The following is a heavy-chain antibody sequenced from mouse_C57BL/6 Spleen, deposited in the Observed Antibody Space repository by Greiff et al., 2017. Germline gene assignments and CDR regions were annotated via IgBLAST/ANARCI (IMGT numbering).Heavy chain of an antibody. CDR2: INPNNGGT. D-gene: IGHD2-2*01. Sequence: VQLQQSGPELVKPGASVKISCKASGYTFTDYYMNWVKQSHGKSLEWIGDINPNNGGTSYNQKFKGKATLTVDKSSSTAYMELRSLTSEDSAVXYCASRYGYDWFAYWGQGTLVTVSA. CDR3: ASRYGYDWFAY. V-gene: IGHV1-26*01. J-gene: IGHJ3*01. CDR1: GYTFTDYY.